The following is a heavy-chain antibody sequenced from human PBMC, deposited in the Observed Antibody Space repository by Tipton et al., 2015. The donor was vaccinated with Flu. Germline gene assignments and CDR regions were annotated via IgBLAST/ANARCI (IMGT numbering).Heavy chain of an antibody. V-gene: IGHV4-38-2*02. Sequence: TLSLTCAVSGYSISSGYYWGWIRQPPGKGLEWIGTISHSGSTYYNPSLKSRVTISVDMSKNHFSLKLNSVTAADTAVYYCARDQGFGDGLTYDYYAMDVWGQGTTVTVSS. D-gene: IGHD3-10*01. CDR1: GYSISSGYY. CDR3: ARDQGFGDGLTYDYYAMDV. CDR2: ISHSGST. J-gene: IGHJ6*02.